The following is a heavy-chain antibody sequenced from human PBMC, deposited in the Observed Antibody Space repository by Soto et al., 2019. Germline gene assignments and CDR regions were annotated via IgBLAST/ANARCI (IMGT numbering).Heavy chain of an antibody. CDR1: GFTFSSYG. J-gene: IGHJ4*02. Sequence: QVQLVESGGGVVQPGRSLRLSCAASGFTFSSYGMHWFRHAPGKGLEWVAVISYDGSNNYYADSVKGRFTISRDNSKNTLYLQMNSLRAEDTAVYYCAKGGSRWGSGWPYFDYWGQGTLVTVSS. D-gene: IGHD6-19*01. CDR3: AKGGSRWGSGWPYFDY. V-gene: IGHV3-30*18. CDR2: ISYDGSNN.